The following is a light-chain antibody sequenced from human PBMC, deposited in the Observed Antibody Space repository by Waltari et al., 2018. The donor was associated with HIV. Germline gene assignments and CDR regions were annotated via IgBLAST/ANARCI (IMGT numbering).Light chain of an antibody. J-gene: IGKJ2*01. CDR1: RSLLHTSNNKNY. V-gene: IGKV4-1*01. CDR3: QQYFSLPPT. CDR2: WTS. Sequence: DIVMTQSPASFLVSVRERATLHCSSIRSLLHTSNNKNYLAWYQEKAGQPPKTLIYWTSVRDSGVPDRFSGGGSGTDFTLAINDVQAEDVALYYCQQYFSLPPTFGQGTKLHIK.